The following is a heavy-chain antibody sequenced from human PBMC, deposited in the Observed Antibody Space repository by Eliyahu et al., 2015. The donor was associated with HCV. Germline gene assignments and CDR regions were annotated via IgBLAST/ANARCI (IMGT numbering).Heavy chain of an antibody. V-gene: IGHV3-30*18. CDR3: SNYYGSENFDY. Sequence: QVQLVESGGGVVQPGRSLRXSCVASGFXFSNXGMXWVRQAPGMGXGGVAAITHDGSSQFYAESVKGRFTVSRDNSKNTLFLQMNSLRTDDTAVYFCSNYYGSENFDYWGQGTLVTVSS. J-gene: IGHJ4*02. CDR1: GFXFSNXG. D-gene: IGHD3-10*01. CDR2: ITHDGSSQ.